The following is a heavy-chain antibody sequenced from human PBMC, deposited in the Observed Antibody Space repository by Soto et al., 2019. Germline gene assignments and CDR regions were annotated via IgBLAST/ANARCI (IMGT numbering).Heavy chain of an antibody. CDR2: ITSDGDST. CDR1: GFTFSNYA. J-gene: IGHJ4*01. V-gene: IGHV3-64D*06. CDR3: VKGNQLLRYYFEF. D-gene: IGHD2-15*01. Sequence: GGSLRLSCSVSGFTFSNYAMHWVRQAPGRGLEYVSGITSDGDSTWHADSVKDRFTISRDNSKNTLFLQMSSLRVEDTAIYFCVKGNQLLRYYFEFWGPGTLVTVSS.